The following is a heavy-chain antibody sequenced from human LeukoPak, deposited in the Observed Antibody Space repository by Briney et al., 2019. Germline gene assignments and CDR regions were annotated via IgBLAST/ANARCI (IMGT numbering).Heavy chain of an antibody. Sequence: GGSLRLSCAASGFTFSSYAMSWVRQAPGKGLEWASAISDSGGSTYYADSVKGRFTISRDNSKNTLYLQMNSLRAEDTAVYYCAKEGVYDSSGYYYFDYWGQGTLVTVSS. J-gene: IGHJ4*02. CDR2: ISDSGGST. D-gene: IGHD3-22*01. V-gene: IGHV3-23*01. CDR3: AKEGVYDSSGYYYFDY. CDR1: GFTFSSYA.